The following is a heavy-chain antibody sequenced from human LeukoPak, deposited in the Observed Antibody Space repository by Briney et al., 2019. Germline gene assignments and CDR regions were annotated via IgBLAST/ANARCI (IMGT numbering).Heavy chain of an antibody. CDR1: GGSFSNYY. D-gene: IGHD2-15*01. CDR2: INHSGST. CDR3: ARDGSPSCSGGSCYSIDF. V-gene: IGHV4-34*01. Sequence: PSETLSLTCAVYGGSFSNYYWNWIRQPPGKGLEWIGEINHSGSTNYNPSLKRRVTISVDASKNQFSLKLTSVTAADTAVYYRARDGSPSCSGGSCYSIDFWGQGTLVTVSS. J-gene: IGHJ4*01.